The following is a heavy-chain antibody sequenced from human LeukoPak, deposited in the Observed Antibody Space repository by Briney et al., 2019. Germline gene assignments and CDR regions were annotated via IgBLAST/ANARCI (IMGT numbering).Heavy chain of an antibody. J-gene: IGHJ4*02. CDR2: INNVASHI. CDR1: GFTFSDSA. D-gene: IGHD5-18*01. V-gene: IGHV3-21*04. Sequence: GDSLRLSCAASGFTFSDSAMNWVRQAPGKGLEWVSSINNVASHIYYADSVRGRFTISRDNAKNSVSLQMNSLRAEDIALYYCAKDIQPGGYSYGSFDYWGQGTLVTVSS. CDR3: AKDIQPGGYSYGSFDY.